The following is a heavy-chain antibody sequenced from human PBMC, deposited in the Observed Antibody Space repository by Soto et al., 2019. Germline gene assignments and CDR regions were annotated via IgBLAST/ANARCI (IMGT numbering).Heavy chain of an antibody. V-gene: IGHV3-30-3*01. Sequence: SGGSLRLSCAASGFTFSSYAMHWVRQAPGKGLEWVAVISHDGSNKYYADSVKGRFTISRDNSKNTLYLQMNSLRAEDTAVYYCARALRIQLWLGLDYWGQGTLVTVSS. CDR1: GFTFSSYA. CDR3: ARALRIQLWLGLDY. J-gene: IGHJ4*02. CDR2: ISHDGSNK. D-gene: IGHD5-18*01.